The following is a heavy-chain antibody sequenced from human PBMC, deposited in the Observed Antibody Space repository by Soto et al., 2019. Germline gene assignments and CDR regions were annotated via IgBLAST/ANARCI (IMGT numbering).Heavy chain of an antibody. J-gene: IGHJ6*03. V-gene: IGHV4-34*01. D-gene: IGHD6-6*01. CDR3: ARVRAARNYYYYYYMDV. CDR1: GGSFSGYY. CDR2: INHSGST. Sequence: QVQLQQWGAGLLKPSETLSLTCAVYGGSFSGYYWSWIRQPPGKGLEWIGEINHSGSTNYNPSLKSRVTISVDTSKNQFSLKLSSVTAADTAVYYCARVRAARNYYYYYYMDVWGKGTTVTVSS.